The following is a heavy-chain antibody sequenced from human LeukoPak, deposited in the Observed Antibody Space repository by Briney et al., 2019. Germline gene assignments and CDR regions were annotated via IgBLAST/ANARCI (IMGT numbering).Heavy chain of an antibody. CDR3: ARDYTTMIEDGD. V-gene: IGHV1-2*02. CDR2: INPNSGGT. Sequence: SVKVSCKAFGYTFTNYGISWVRQAPGQGLEWMGWINPNSGGTNYAQKFQGRVTMTRDTSISTAYMELSSLRSEDTAVYYCARDYTTMIEDGDWGQGTLVTVSS. D-gene: IGHD3-22*01. CDR1: GYTFTNYG. J-gene: IGHJ4*02.